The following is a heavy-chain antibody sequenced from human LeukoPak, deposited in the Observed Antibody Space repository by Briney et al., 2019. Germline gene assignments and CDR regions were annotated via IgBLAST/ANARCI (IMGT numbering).Heavy chain of an antibody. CDR3: AREALTYCSGGSCYFAFFDY. J-gene: IGHJ4*02. CDR1: GGTFSSYA. Sequence: ASVKVSCKASGGTFSSYAISWVRQAPGQGLEWMGWISAYYGNTNYAQKLQGRVTMTTDTSTSTAYMELRSLRSDDTAVYYCAREALTYCSGGSCYFAFFDYWGQGTLVTVSS. V-gene: IGHV1-18*01. D-gene: IGHD2-15*01. CDR2: ISAYYGNT.